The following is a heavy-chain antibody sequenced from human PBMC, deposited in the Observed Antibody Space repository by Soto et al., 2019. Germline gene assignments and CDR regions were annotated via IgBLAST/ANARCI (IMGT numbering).Heavy chain of an antibody. D-gene: IGHD6-19*01. CDR1: GYTFTGHY. CDR2: INPNSGGT. J-gene: IGHJ6*02. V-gene: IGHV1-2*04. CDR3: ARDLLSSNGIALAYGMDV. Sequence: ASVKVSCKASGYTFTGHYMHWVRQAPGQGLEWMGWINPNSGGTNYAQKFQGWVTMTRDTSISTAYMELSRLRSDDTAVYYCARDLLSSNGIALAYGMDVWGQGTTVTVSS.